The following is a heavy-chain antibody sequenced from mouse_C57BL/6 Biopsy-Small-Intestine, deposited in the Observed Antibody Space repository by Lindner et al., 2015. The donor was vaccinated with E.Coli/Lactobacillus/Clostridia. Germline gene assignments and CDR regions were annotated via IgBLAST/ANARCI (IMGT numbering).Heavy chain of an antibody. V-gene: IGHV1S29*02. CDR1: GYSLTDYN. D-gene: IGHD3-3*01. CDR2: IFFDTGRP. Sequence: SVKVSCKASGYSLTDYNIHWVRQAPGQGLEWMGIIFFDTGRPAYPQNFQGRVTMTRDTSTTTVYMELRSLTSEDTAVYYCAREGPRNYYFEYWGQGTLVTVSS. CDR3: AREGPRNYYFEY. J-gene: IGHJ2*01.